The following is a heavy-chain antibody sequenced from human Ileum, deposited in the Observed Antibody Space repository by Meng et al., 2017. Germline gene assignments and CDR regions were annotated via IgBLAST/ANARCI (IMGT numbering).Heavy chain of an antibody. CDR1: GYTFTTHA. D-gene: IGHD3-16*01. Sequence: ASVKVSCKTYGYTFTTHAISWLRHAPGQGLEWVGWIAPYNGDTNHAQKFQGRVTMTTDTSTNTAYMELGSLRSDDTAVYYCARFWGVATPAGYWGLGTLVTVSS. V-gene: IGHV1-18*01. CDR2: IAPYNGDT. CDR3: ARFWGVATPAGY. J-gene: IGHJ4*02.